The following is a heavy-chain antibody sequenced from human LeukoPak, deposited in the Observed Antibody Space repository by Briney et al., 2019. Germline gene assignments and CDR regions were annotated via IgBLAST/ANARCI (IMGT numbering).Heavy chain of an antibody. CDR3: ARASGPFDY. CDR1: GFTFSSYA. Sequence: GRSLRLSCSASGFTFSSYAMSWVRQAPGKGLEWVAVIWNDGSNKYYADSVKGRFTISRDNSKSTLYLQMNSLRAEDTAVYSCARASGPFDYWGQGTLVTVSS. V-gene: IGHV3-33*08. D-gene: IGHD3-10*01. CDR2: IWNDGSNK. J-gene: IGHJ4*02.